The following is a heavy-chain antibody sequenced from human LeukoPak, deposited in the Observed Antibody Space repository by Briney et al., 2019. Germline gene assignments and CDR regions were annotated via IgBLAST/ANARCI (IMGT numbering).Heavy chain of an antibody. Sequence: GGSLRLSCSGSGFTVSSCAMSWVRQAPGKGLEWVSAISGSGGSTYYADSVKGRFTISRDNTKNTLYLQMNSLRAEDTAVYYCASGSLERRDYWGQGTLVTVSS. CDR1: GFTVSSCA. D-gene: IGHD5-12*01. CDR3: ASGSLERRDY. CDR2: ISGSGGST. J-gene: IGHJ4*02. V-gene: IGHV3-23*01.